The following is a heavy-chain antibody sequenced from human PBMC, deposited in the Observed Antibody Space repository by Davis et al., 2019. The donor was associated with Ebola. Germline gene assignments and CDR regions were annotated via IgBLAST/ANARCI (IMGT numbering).Heavy chain of an antibody. CDR2: IDPSDSYT. CDR1: GYSFTSYW. V-gene: IGHV5-10-1*01. Sequence: GESLKISCKGSGYSFTSYWISWVRQMPGKGLEWMGRIDPSDSYTNYSPSFQGHVTISADKSISTAYLQWSSLKASDTAMYYCARRQCPPYCSSTSCYCWFDPWGQGTLVTVSS. CDR3: ARRQCPPYCSSTSCYCWFDP. J-gene: IGHJ5*02. D-gene: IGHD2-2*01.